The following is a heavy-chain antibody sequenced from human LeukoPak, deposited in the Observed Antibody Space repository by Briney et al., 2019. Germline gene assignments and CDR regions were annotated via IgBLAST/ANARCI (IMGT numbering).Heavy chain of an antibody. Sequence: ASVKVSCKASGYTFTSYAMHWVRQAPGQRLEWMGWINAGNGNTKYSQKFQGRVTITRDTSASTAYMELSSLRSEDTAVYYCARDGPEVLPYFDWLTYAFDIWGQGTMVTVSS. V-gene: IGHV1-3*01. J-gene: IGHJ3*02. CDR1: GYTFTSYA. CDR2: INAGNGNT. D-gene: IGHD3-9*01. CDR3: ARDGPEVLPYFDWLTYAFDI.